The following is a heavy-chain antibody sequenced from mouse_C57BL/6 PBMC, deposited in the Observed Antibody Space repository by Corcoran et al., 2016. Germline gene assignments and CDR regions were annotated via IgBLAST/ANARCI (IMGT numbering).Heavy chain of an antibody. D-gene: IGHD1-1*01. CDR3: ARPSSYYYGSSYYFDY. CDR1: GYTFTSHD. J-gene: IGHJ2*01. CDR2: IYPRDGST. Sequence: QVQLQQSGPELVKPRASVKLSCKASGYTFTSHDINWVKQRPGQGLEWIGWIYPRDGSTKYNEKFKGKATLTVDTSSSTAYMELHSLTSEDSAVYFCARPSSYYYGSSYYFDYWGQGTTLTVSS. V-gene: IGHV1-85*01.